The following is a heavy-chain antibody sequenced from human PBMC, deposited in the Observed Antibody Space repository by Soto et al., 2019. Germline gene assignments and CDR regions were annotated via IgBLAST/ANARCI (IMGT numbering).Heavy chain of an antibody. CDR3: ARFNGGNSVGPFDY. CDR1: GFTFSGFG. J-gene: IGHJ4*02. V-gene: IGHV3-33*01. CDR2: IWYDGSKE. Sequence: QVQLVESGGGVVQPGRSLRLSCAASGFTFSGFGMHWVRQAPGKGLEWVAVIWYDGSKEYYVDSVKGRFTISRDNSKNILYLQINSLRAEDTAVYYCARFNGGNSVGPFDYWGQGTLVTVSS. D-gene: IGHD4-4*01.